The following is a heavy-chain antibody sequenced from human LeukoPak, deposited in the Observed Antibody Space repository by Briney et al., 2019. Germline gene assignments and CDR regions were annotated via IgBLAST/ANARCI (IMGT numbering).Heavy chain of an antibody. CDR3: ARHIVVVPAAITDYYYYYMDV. D-gene: IGHD2-2*01. CDR1: GYTFTSYG. V-gene: IGHV1-18*01. J-gene: IGHJ6*03. Sequence: ASVKVSCKASGYTFTSYGISWVRQAPGQGLEWMGWISAYNGNTNYAQKFQGRVTITADKSTSTAYMELSSLRSEDTAVYYCARHIVVVPAAITDYYYYYMDVWGKGTTVTVSS. CDR2: ISAYNGNT.